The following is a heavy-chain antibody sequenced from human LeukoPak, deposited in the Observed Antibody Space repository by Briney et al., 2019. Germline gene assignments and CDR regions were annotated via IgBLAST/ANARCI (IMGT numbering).Heavy chain of an antibody. CDR2: ITSSSTYI. CDR3: ATDIGGLTTVVTPTDY. V-gene: IGHV3-21*01. Sequence: KSGGSLRLSCAASGFTFSSYWMSWVRQAPGKGLEWVSSITSSSTYIYYADSVKGRFTLSRDNAKNSLYLQMNSLRAEDTAVYYCATDIGGLTTVVTPTDYWGQGTLVTVSS. J-gene: IGHJ4*02. CDR1: GFTFSSYW. D-gene: IGHD4-23*01.